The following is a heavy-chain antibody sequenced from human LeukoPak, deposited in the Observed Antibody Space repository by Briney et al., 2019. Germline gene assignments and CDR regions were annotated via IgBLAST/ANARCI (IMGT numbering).Heavy chain of an antibody. V-gene: IGHV1-2*02. CDR2: INPNSGGT. CDR1: GYTFTGYY. CDR3: ARDRAMIVVVTTLRHWSDP. Sequence: ASVKVSCKASGYTFTGYYMHWVRQAPGQGLEWMGWINPNSGGTNYAQKFQGRVTMTRDTSISTAYMELSRLRSDDTAVYYCARDRAMIVVVTTLRHWSDPWGQGTLVTVSS. D-gene: IGHD3-22*01. J-gene: IGHJ5*02.